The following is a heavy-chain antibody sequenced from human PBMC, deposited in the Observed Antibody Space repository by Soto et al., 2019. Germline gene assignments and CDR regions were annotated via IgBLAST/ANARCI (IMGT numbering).Heavy chain of an antibody. V-gene: IGHV3-23*01. Sequence: GGSLRLSCAASGFTFGSYAMSWVRQAPGKGLEWVSAISGSGGSTYYADSVKGRFTISRDNSKNTLYLQMNSLRAEDTAVYYCARGRWIQLWQTFDYWGQGTLVTVSS. CDR3: ARGRWIQLWQTFDY. J-gene: IGHJ4*02. D-gene: IGHD5-18*01. CDR2: ISGSGGST. CDR1: GFTFGSYA.